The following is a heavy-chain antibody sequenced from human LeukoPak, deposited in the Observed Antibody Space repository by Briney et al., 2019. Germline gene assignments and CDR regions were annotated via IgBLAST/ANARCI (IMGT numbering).Heavy chain of an antibody. V-gene: IGHV3-48*01. CDR1: GFTFSSYS. J-gene: IGHJ4*02. CDR3: AVSLMDYSNYYFDY. D-gene: IGHD4-11*01. Sequence: GGSLRLSCAASGFTFSSYSMNWVRQAPGKGLEWVSYISSSSSTIYYADSVEGRFTISRDNAKNSLYLQMNSLRAEDTAVYYCAVSLMDYSNYYFDYWGQGTLVTVSS. CDR2: ISSSSSTI.